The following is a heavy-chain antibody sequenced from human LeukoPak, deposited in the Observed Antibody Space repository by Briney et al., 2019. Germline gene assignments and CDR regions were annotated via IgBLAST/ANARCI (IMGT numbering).Heavy chain of an antibody. CDR1: GFTFANAW. CDR2: IKTKSDDGAT. Sequence: GGSLRLSCAVSGFTFANAWMTWVRQAPGKGLEWVGRIKTKSDDGATDYATPVKGRFTISRDDSINTLYLQMNSLKTEDTAVYYCSSSGSRWDYFDYWGQGALVTVSS. J-gene: IGHJ4*02. CDR3: SSSGSRWDYFDY. V-gene: IGHV3-15*01. D-gene: IGHD6-13*01.